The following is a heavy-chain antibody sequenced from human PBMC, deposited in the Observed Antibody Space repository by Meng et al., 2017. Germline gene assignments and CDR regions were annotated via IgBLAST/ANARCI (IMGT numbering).Heavy chain of an antibody. V-gene: IGHV1-69*01. J-gene: IGHJ4*02. CDR1: GGTFSSYA. D-gene: IGHD5-24*01. CDR2: IIPIFGTA. Sequence: QVEMGQSGAEVKKPGSSVKASCKASGGTFSSYAISWVRQAPGQGLEWMGGIIPIFGTANYAQKFQGRVTITADESTSTAYMELSSLRSEDTAVYYCARDQGSKATKFDYWGQGTLVTVSS. CDR3: ARDQGSKATKFDY.